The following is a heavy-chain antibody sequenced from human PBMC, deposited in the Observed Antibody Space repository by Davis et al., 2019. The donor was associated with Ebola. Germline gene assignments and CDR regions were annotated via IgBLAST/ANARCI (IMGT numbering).Heavy chain of an antibody. CDR2: ISSSSSYI. D-gene: IGHD7-27*01. CDR3: ARDPRPGEVDY. V-gene: IGHV3-21*01. Sequence: GESLKISCTTSGFTFGDYAMSWFRQAPGKGLEWVSSISSSSSYIYYADSVKGRFSISRDNAKNSLYLQMNSLRAEDTAVYYCARDPRPGEVDYWGQGTLVTVSS. J-gene: IGHJ4*02. CDR1: GFTFGDYA.